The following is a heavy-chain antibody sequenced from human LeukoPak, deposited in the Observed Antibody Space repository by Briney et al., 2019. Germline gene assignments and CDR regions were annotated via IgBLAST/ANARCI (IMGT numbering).Heavy chain of an antibody. Sequence: SETLSLTCTVSGGSVNSGSYYWNWIRQPPGTGLEWIGYIYYSGSTNYNPSLKSRVTISVDTSKNQFSPKLSSVTAADTAVYYCARGSSPYSSGFYYYYGMDVWGQGTTVTVSS. CDR2: IYYSGST. V-gene: IGHV4-61*01. D-gene: IGHD6-19*01. CDR3: ARGSSPYSSGFYYYYGMDV. CDR1: GGSVNSGSYY. J-gene: IGHJ6*02.